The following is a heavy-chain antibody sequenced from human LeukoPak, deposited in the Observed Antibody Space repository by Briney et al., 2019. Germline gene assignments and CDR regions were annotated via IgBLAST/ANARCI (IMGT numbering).Heavy chain of an antibody. CDR1: GGSISSSSYY. CDR2: IYYSGST. V-gene: IGHV4-39*01. J-gene: IGHJ3*02. Sequence: PSETLSLTCTVSGGSISSSSYYWGWIRQPPGKGLEWIGSIYYSGSTYYNPSLKSRVTISVDTSKNQFSLKLSSVTAADTAVHYCARRPRTYYYDSSGYWSHAFDIWGQGTMVTVSS. D-gene: IGHD3-22*01. CDR3: ARRPRTYYYDSSGYWSHAFDI.